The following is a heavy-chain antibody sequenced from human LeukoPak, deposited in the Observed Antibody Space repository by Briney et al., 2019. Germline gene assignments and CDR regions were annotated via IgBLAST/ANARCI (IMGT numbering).Heavy chain of an antibody. CDR1: GGTFSSYA. CDR2: IIPIFGTT. V-gene: IGHV1-69*01. D-gene: IGHD1-26*01. Sequence: VASVKVSCKASGGTFSSYAISWVRQAPGQGLEWMGGIIPIFGTTNYAQKIQGRVTITAEQSTSTAYRELSRLRSEDTAVYYCARSNQGSGGYYGGRFDYWGQGTLVTVSS. CDR3: ARSNQGSGGYYGGRFDY. J-gene: IGHJ4*02.